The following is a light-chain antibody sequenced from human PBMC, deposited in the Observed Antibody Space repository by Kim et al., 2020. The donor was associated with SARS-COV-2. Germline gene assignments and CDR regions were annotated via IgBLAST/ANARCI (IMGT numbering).Light chain of an antibody. CDR3: QNYNSAPPWT. V-gene: IGKV1-27*01. Sequence: SVGDRVTITCRASQGISNYLAWYQQKPGKVPKLLISVASTLQSGVPSRFSGSASGTDFTLTISSLQPEDVATYYCQNYNSAPPWTFGQGTKVDIK. CDR1: QGISNY. J-gene: IGKJ1*01. CDR2: VAS.